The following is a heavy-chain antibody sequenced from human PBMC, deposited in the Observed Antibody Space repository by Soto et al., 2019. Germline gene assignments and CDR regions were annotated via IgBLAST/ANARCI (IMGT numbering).Heavy chain of an antibody. J-gene: IGHJ6*02. V-gene: IGHV2-5*02. D-gene: IGHD1-26*01. CDR1: GLSLSTSGVG. CDR2: IYWDDDK. CDR3: AHRRRSGSANGMDV. Sequence: QITLKASGPTLVKPTQTLTLTCTFSGLSLSTSGVGVGWIRQPPGQALEWVALIYWDDDKRYSPSLKSRLTITKDTSKNQVVITMTNMDPVDTATYYCAHRRRSGSANGMDVWGQGTTVTVS.